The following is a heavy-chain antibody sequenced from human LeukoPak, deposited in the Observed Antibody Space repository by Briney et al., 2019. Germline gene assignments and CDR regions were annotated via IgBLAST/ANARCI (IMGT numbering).Heavy chain of an antibody. CDR3: ARDGSYSGDRPLDY. CDR1: GASFNTYY. Sequence: PSETLSLTCAVYGASFNTYYWSWIRQSPEKGLEWIGDINDSGTTNYNPSLKSRVTISVDTTKNQFSLKLTSVTAADTAVYYCARDGSYSGDRPLDYWGQGTLVTVSS. D-gene: IGHD4-11*01. V-gene: IGHV4-34*01. CDR2: INDSGTT. J-gene: IGHJ4*02.